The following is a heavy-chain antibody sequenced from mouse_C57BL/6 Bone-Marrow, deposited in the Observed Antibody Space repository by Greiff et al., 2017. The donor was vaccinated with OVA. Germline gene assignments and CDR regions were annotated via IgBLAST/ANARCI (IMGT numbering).Heavy chain of an antibody. V-gene: IGHV1-5*01. CDR3: TGDYDGVFFAY. Sequence: VQLQQSGAELARPGASVKLSCKASGYTFTSYWMHWVKQRPGQGLEWIGAIYPGNSDTSYNQKFKGKAKLTAVTSASTAYMELSSLTNEDSAVYYCTGDYDGVFFAYWGQGTLVTVSA. D-gene: IGHD2-4*01. J-gene: IGHJ3*01. CDR2: IYPGNSDT. CDR1: GYTFTSYW.